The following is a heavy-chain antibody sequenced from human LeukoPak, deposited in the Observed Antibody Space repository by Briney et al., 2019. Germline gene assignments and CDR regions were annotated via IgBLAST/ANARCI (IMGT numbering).Heavy chain of an antibody. CDR2: INSDGSST. CDR3: ARVGRGYYDSSGYYPR. CDR1: GFTFSTYA. D-gene: IGHD3-22*01. J-gene: IGHJ4*02. Sequence: GGSLRLSCAASGFTFSTYAMNWVRQAPGKGLVWVSRINSDGSSTSYADSVKGRFTISRDNAKNTLYLQMNSLRAEDTAAYYCARVGRGYYDSSGYYPRWGQGTLVTVSS. V-gene: IGHV3-74*01.